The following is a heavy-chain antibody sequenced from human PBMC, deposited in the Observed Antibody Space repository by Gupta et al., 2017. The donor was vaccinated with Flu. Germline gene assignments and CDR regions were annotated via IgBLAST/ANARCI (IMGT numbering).Heavy chain of an antibody. Sequence: QLQLQESGPGLVTPSETLSLTCTVSGGSISSYYWSWIRQPPGKGLEWIGYIYYSGSTNYNPSLKSRVTISVDTSKNQFSLKLSSVTAADTAVYYCARCLSDSSGWYYFDYWGQGTLVTVSS. CDR3: ARCLSDSSGWYYFDY. CDR2: IYYSGST. D-gene: IGHD6-19*01. CDR1: GGSISSYY. J-gene: IGHJ4*02. V-gene: IGHV4-59*08.